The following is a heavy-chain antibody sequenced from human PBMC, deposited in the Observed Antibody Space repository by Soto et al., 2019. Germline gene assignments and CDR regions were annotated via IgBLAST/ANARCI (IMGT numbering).Heavy chain of an antibody. D-gene: IGHD2-2*01. Sequence: QVQLVESGGGVVQPGRSLRLSCAASGFTFSSYGMHWVRQAPGKGLEWVAVISYDGSNKYYADSVKGRFTISRDNSKNTLYLQMNSLRAEDTAVYYCAKDVRWLVVPAALGYWGQGTLVTVSS. CDR2: ISYDGSNK. V-gene: IGHV3-30*18. J-gene: IGHJ4*02. CDR3: AKDVRWLVVPAALGY. CDR1: GFTFSSYG.